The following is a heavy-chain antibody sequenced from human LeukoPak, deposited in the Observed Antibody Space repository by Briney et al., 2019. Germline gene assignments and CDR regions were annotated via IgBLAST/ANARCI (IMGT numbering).Heavy chain of an antibody. CDR3: ARDISGGY. Sequence: QPGGSLRLSCAASGFMLSSHWMSWVRQAPGKGLEWVANIKQDGSEQYYADSVKGRFTISRDNAKNPLFLQMNSLRAEDTAVYYCARDISGGYWGQGTPVTVSS. CDR2: IKQDGSEQ. CDR1: GFMLSSHW. J-gene: IGHJ4*02. D-gene: IGHD3-10*01. V-gene: IGHV3-7*01.